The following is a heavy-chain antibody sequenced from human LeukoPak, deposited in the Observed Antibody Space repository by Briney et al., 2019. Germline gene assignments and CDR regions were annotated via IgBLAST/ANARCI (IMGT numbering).Heavy chain of an antibody. CDR1: GDSISSGDYY. Sequence: PSQTLSLTCTVSGDSISSGDYYWSWIRQPPGKGLEWIGHIYYSGSTSYNPSLQSRVTISVDTSKNQFSLKLTSVTAADTAVYYCARGGGGGSGSPPPNWFDPWGQGTLVTVSS. CDR3: ARGGGGGSGSPPPNWFDP. V-gene: IGHV4-30-4*01. J-gene: IGHJ5*02. D-gene: IGHD3-10*01. CDR2: IYYSGST.